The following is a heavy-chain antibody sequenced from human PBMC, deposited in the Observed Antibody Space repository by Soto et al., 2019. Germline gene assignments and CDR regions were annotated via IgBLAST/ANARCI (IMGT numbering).Heavy chain of an antibody. D-gene: IGHD3-10*01. J-gene: IGHJ1*01. Sequence: SETLSLTCTVSGGSISIGGYYWDWIRHHPGKGPEGIGCIYHSGDAYYIPSLKSRLTISVDTSKNQFSLNLSAVTAADTAVYHCGRTPASGSSEPGWFNMWGQGTLVTVSS. CDR3: GRTPASGSSEPGWFNM. CDR1: GGSISIGGYY. V-gene: IGHV4-31*03. CDR2: IYHSGDA.